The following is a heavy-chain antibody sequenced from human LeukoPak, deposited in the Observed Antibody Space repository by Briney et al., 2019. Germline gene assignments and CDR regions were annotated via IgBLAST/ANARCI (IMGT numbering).Heavy chain of an antibody. CDR1: GYTFTSYY. J-gene: IGHJ2*01. CDR3: ATSQGGWYFDL. V-gene: IGHV1-46*01. D-gene: IGHD2-15*01. Sequence: GASVKVSCKASGYTFTSYYMHWVRQAPGQGLEWMGIINPSGGSTSYAQKFQGRVTMTRDTSTSTVYMELSSLRSEDTAVYYCATSQGGWYFDLWGRGTLVTVSS. CDR2: INPSGGST.